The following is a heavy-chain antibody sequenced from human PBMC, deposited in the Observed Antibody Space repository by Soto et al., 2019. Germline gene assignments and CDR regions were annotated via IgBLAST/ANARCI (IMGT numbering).Heavy chain of an antibody. CDR1: GFTFSSYS. Sequence: GGSLRLSCAASGFTFSSYSMNWVRQAPGKGLEWVSSISSSSSYKYYADSVKGRFNISRDNAKNSLFLQMNSLRAEDTGVYYCAGSPGYDILTGFFGGPYYFDYWGQGTLVTVSS. J-gene: IGHJ4*02. CDR2: ISSSSSYK. V-gene: IGHV3-21*01. CDR3: AGSPGYDILTGFFGGPYYFDY. D-gene: IGHD3-9*01.